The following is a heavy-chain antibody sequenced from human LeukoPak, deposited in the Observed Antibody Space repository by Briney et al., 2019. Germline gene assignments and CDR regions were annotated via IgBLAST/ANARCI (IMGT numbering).Heavy chain of an antibody. D-gene: IGHD1-26*01. CDR1: GASIRSDTYY. J-gene: IGHJ4*02. Sequence: PSETLSLTCTVPGASIRSDTYYWAWIRQPPGKGLEWIGSLWSGTTTYYNPSLTSRVTVAVDTSKNQFSLILPSVTAADTAVYYCARGRRGNYFQDYWGQGTLVTVSS. V-gene: IGHV4-39*07. CDR3: ARGRRGNYFQDY. CDR2: LWSGTTT.